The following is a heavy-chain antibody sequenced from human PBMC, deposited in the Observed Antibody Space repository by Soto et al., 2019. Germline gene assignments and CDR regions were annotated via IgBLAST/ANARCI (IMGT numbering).Heavy chain of an antibody. CDR2: IYYSGST. D-gene: IGHD5-18*01. Sequence: SETLSLTCTVSGGSISSSSYYWGWIRQPPGKGLEWIGSIYYSGSTYYNQSLKSRVTISVDTSKNQFSLKLSSVTAADTAVYYCACIFSGGYGYGFYYYGMDVWGQGTTVT. J-gene: IGHJ6*02. V-gene: IGHV4-39*01. CDR3: ACIFSGGYGYGFYYYGMDV. CDR1: GGSISSSSYY.